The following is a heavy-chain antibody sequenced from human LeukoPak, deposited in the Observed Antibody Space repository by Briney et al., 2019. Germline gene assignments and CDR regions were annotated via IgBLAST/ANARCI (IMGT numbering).Heavy chain of an antibody. J-gene: IGHJ4*02. CDR3: AGPIVGATGPFDY. CDR1: GFTFSSYW. Sequence: GGSLRLSCAASGFTFSSYWMSWVRQAPGKGLEWVANIKQDGSEKYYVDSVKGRFTISRDNAKNSLYLQMNSLRAEDTAVYYCAGPIVGATGPFDYWGQGTLVTVSS. CDR2: IKQDGSEK. D-gene: IGHD1-26*01. V-gene: IGHV3-7*01.